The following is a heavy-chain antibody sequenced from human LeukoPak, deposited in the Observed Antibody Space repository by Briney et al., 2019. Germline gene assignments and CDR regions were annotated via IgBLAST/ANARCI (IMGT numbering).Heavy chain of an antibody. CDR3: AKTTTYYYDSSGYYHFDY. V-gene: IGHV3-20*04. D-gene: IGHD3-22*01. Sequence: GGSLRLSCAASGFTFDDYGMSWVRQAPGKGLEWVPGINWNGGSTGYADSVKGRFTISRDNAKNSLYLQMNSLRAEDTALYYCAKTTTYYYDSSGYYHFDYWGQGTLVTVSS. CDR2: INWNGGST. J-gene: IGHJ4*02. CDR1: GFTFDDYG.